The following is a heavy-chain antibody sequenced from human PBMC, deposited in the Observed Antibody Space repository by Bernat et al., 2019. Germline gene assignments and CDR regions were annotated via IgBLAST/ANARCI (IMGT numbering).Heavy chain of an antibody. J-gene: IGHJ4*02. CDR2: INHSGST. Sequence: QVQLQQWGAGLLKPSETLSLTCAVYGGSFSGYYWSWIRQPPGKGLEWIGEINHSGSTNYNPSLKSRVTISVDTSKNQFSLKLSSVTAADTAVYYCARGKVAARPGHWGYWGQGTLVSVSS. CDR1: GGSFSGYY. D-gene: IGHD6-6*01. CDR3: ARGKVAARPGHWGY. V-gene: IGHV4-34*01.